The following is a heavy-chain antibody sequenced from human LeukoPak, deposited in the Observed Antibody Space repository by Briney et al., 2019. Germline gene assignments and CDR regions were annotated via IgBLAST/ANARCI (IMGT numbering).Heavy chain of an antibody. Sequence: SETLSLTCTVSGGSITSYYWSWLRQPPGKELEWIGYIYHTGNTNYNPSLKSRVTISIDTSKNQFSLKLTSVTAADTAVYYCARGLREYSSSKYYYYYYMDVWGKGTTVTVSS. V-gene: IGHV4-59*08. J-gene: IGHJ6*03. D-gene: IGHD6-6*01. CDR3: ARGLREYSSSKYYYYYYMDV. CDR2: IYHTGNT. CDR1: GGSITSYY.